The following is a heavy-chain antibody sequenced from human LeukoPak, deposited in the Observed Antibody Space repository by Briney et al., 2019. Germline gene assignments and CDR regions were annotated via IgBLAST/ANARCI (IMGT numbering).Heavy chain of an antibody. D-gene: IGHD2-2*01. CDR1: GYTLTELS. V-gene: IGHV1-69*13. Sequence: GASVKVSCKVSGYTLTELSMHWVRQAPGQGLEWMRGIIPIFGTANYAQKFQGRVTITADESTSTAYMELSSLRSEDTAVYYCARGAVPAAIYYWGQGTLVTVSS. J-gene: IGHJ4*02. CDR3: ARGAVPAAIYY. CDR2: IIPIFGTA.